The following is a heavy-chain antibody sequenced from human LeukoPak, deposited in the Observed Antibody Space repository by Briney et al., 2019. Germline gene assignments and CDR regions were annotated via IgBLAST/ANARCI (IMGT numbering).Heavy chain of an antibody. Sequence: ASVKVSCKASGYTFTSYGISWVRQAPGQGLEWMGWINPNSGGTNYAQKFQGRVTMTRDTSISTAYMELSRLRSDDTAVYYCARDLISGYLGWGQGTLVTVSS. D-gene: IGHD3-10*01. CDR3: ARDLISGYLG. J-gene: IGHJ1*01. V-gene: IGHV1-2*02. CDR1: GYTFTSYG. CDR2: INPNSGGT.